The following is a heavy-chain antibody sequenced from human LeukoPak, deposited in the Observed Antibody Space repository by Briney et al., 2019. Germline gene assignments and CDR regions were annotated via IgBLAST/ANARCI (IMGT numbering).Heavy chain of an antibody. CDR3: AREDYSNLDYNYYMDV. D-gene: IGHD4-11*01. J-gene: IGHJ6*03. Sequence: TGGSLRLSCAASGFTFSSYAMSWVRQAPGKGLEWVSAISGSGGSTYYADSVKSRFTISRDNSKNTLYLHMNSLRAEDTAVYYCAREDYSNLDYNYYMDVWGKGTTVTVS. CDR2: ISGSGGST. CDR1: GFTFSSYA. V-gene: IGHV3-23*01.